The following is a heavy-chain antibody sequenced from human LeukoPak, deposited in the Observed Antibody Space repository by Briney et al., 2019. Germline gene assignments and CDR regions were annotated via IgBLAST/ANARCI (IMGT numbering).Heavy chain of an antibody. D-gene: IGHD3-22*01. CDR2: SSGSGTI. J-gene: IGHJ4*02. CDR1: GFSISSVS. CDR3: AKGTRDYYDSTGDAFDI. V-gene: IGHV3-48*01. Sequence: GGSLRLSCAASGFSISSVSMNWVRQAPGKGLEWVSYSSGSGTIYYADSVKGRFTISRDNAQNSLYLQMNSLRAEDMALYYCAKGTRDYYDSTGDAFDIWGQGTLVTVSS.